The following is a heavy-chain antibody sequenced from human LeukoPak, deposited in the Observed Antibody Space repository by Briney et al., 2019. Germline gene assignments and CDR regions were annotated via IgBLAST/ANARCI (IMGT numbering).Heavy chain of an antibody. CDR3: ARDNGYLYCGGDCYTRWAFDI. Sequence: TGGSLRLSCAASGFTFSSYYMSWVRQAPGNGLEWVANIKKDGSEKYYVDSVKGRFTISRDNAKNSLYLQMNSLRAEDTAVYYCARDNGYLYCGGDCYTRWAFDIWGQGTMVTVSS. CDR1: GFTFSSYY. J-gene: IGHJ3*02. CDR2: IKKDGSEK. V-gene: IGHV3-7*01. D-gene: IGHD2-21*02.